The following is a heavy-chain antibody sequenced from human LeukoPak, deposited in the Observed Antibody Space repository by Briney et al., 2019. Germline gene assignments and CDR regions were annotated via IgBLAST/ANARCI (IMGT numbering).Heavy chain of an antibody. CDR1: GFTFSSYS. CDR2: ISSSSGYI. Sequence: PGGSLRLSCAASGFTFSSYSMNWVRQAPGKRLEWVSSISSSSGYIYFADSVKGRFTISRDNAKNSLYLQMNSLRAEDTAVYYCARGSTAAADYWGQGTLVTVSS. CDR3: ARGSTAAADY. D-gene: IGHD6-13*01. J-gene: IGHJ4*02. V-gene: IGHV3-21*01.